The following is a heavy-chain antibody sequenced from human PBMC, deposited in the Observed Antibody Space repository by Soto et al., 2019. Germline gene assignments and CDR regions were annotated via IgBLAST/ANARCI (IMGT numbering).Heavy chain of an antibody. V-gene: IGHV4-61*01. CDR3: ARDIRGYSRAFDY. Sequence: SETLSLTCTVSGDSVSSGSYYWTWVRQPPGKGLEWIGYIYYNGSTNYNPSLQSRVTISIDTSKNQFSLKLTSVTAADTAFYYCARDIRGYSRAFDYWGQGTLVTVS. CDR1: GDSVSSGSYY. J-gene: IGHJ4*02. D-gene: IGHD5-18*01. CDR2: IYYNGST.